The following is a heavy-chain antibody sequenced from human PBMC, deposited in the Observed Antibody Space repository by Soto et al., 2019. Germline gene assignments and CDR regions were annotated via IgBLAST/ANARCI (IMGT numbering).Heavy chain of an antibody. V-gene: IGHV3-53*01. Sequence: EVQLVESGGGLIQPGGSLRLSCAASGFTVSNNYMRWVRQAPGKGLEWVSLIYSGGSTHYADSVKGRFTISRDNSKNTLYLQMNSLRVEDMAVYYCARDPPGIAASGGGGWGQGTLVTVSS. CDR3: ARDPPGIAASGGGG. J-gene: IGHJ4*02. CDR1: GFTVSNNY. CDR2: IYSGGST. D-gene: IGHD6-13*01.